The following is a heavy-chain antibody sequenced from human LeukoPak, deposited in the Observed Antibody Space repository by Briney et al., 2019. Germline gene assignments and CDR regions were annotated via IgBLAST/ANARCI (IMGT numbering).Heavy chain of an antibody. Sequence: GGSLRLSCAASGFTFSNAWMSWVRQAPGKGLEWVGCIKSKTDGGTTDYAAPVKGRFTISRDDSKNTLYLQMNSLKTEDTAVYYCTTLYYDFWSGYGMDVWGQGTTVTVSS. V-gene: IGHV3-15*01. CDR3: TTLYYDFWSGYGMDV. D-gene: IGHD3-3*01. CDR1: GFTFSNAW. CDR2: IKSKTDGGTT. J-gene: IGHJ6*02.